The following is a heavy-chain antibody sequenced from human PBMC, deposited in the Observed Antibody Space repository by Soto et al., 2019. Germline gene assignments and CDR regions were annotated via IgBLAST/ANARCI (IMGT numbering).Heavy chain of an antibody. CDR1: GFTFSTYA. Sequence: EVQVLESGGGLVQPGGSLRLSCAASGFTFSTYAMSWVRQAPGKGLEWVSSITGSGSGSGINTYYADSVKGRLTISRDNSKNTLSLQMHSLRVDDTAVYYCAKSRAVADSFDFWGQGTMVTVSS. V-gene: IGHV3-23*01. CDR3: AKSRAVADSFDF. J-gene: IGHJ3*01. CDR2: ITGSGSGSGINT. D-gene: IGHD6-19*01.